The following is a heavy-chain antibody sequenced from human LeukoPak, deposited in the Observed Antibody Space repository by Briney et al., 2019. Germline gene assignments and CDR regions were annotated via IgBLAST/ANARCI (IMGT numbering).Heavy chain of an antibody. Sequence: SETLSLTCTVSGGSISSSSYYWGWIRQPPGKGLEWIGSIYYSGSTYYNPSLRSRVTISVDTSKNHFSLKLSSVTAADTAVYYCARNRDGYNPFDYWGQGTLVTVSS. CDR1: GGSISSSSYY. CDR2: IYYSGST. CDR3: ARNRDGYNPFDY. J-gene: IGHJ4*02. V-gene: IGHV4-39*07. D-gene: IGHD5-24*01.